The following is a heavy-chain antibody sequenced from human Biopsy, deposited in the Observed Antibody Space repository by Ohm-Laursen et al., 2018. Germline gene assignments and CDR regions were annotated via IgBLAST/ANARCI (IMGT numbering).Heavy chain of an antibody. D-gene: IGHD5-12*01. CDR1: GASISSYY. Sequence: SDTLSLTCTVSGASISSYYWTWIRQPAGKGLEWIGRIYTSGSTNYNPSLKGRVTMSVDTSKNQFSLKLTSLTAADTAVYFCAAVDYSAYTTVGHWGQGTLITVSS. V-gene: IGHV4-4*07. CDR3: AAVDYSAYTTVGH. CDR2: IYTSGST. J-gene: IGHJ4*02.